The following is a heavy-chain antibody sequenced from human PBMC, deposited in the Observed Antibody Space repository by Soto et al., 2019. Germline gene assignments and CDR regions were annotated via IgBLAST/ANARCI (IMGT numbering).Heavy chain of an antibody. J-gene: IGHJ4*02. D-gene: IGHD3-22*01. CDR2: ISSSGSYT. CDR3: ARDRGYYDSSGYYHDY. Sequence: PGGPLRLSCAGSGFIFSDYYMSWIRQVPGKGLEWISYISSSGSYTNYADSVKGRFTISRDSVKNSLYLQMNSLSPEDTAVYHCARDRGYYDSSGYYHDYWGQGTLVTVSS. V-gene: IGHV3-11*05. CDR1: GFIFSDYY.